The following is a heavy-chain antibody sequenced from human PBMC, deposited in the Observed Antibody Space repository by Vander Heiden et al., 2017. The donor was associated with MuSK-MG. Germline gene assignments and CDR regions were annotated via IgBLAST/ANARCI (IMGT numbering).Heavy chain of an antibody. CDR3: ATRAH. CDR1: GFDVRSDF. V-gene: IGHV3-53*01. CDR2: SYREGWT. Sequence: EVQVVESGGGLIQPGGSLRLSCAVSGFDVRSDFMMWVRQAPGKGLDWVSTSYREGWTYHADSVKGRVTISRDNYKNKLYLQMNSLRVEDTAVYYCATRAHWGQGTLVPVS. J-gene: IGHJ4*02.